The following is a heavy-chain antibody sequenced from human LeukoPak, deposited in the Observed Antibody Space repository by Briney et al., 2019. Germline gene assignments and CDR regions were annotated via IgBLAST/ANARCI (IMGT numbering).Heavy chain of an antibody. CDR2: INLDGSVQ. CDR1: GFILSSYW. J-gene: IGHJ4*02. Sequence: GGSLRLSCATSGFILSSYWMTWVRQAPGQGLEWVANINLDGSVQWYADSVKGRFTISRDNAKNSVYLQMNSLRAEDTAVYYCAREGGVAGYWGQGTLVTVSS. V-gene: IGHV3-7*01. D-gene: IGHD3-16*01. CDR3: AREGGVAGY.